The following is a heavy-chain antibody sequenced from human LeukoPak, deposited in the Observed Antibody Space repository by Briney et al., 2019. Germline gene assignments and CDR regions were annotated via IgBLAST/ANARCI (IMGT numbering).Heavy chain of an antibody. D-gene: IGHD6-6*01. CDR2: IIPIFGTA. Sequence: SVKVSCKTSGGTFSSYAISWVRQAPGQGLEWMGGIIPIFGTANYAQKFQGRVTITTDESTSTAYMELSSLRSEDTAVYYCARDQIAARLWNNWFDPWGQGTLVTVSS. CDR1: GGTFSSYA. J-gene: IGHJ5*02. V-gene: IGHV1-69*05. CDR3: ARDQIAARLWNNWFDP.